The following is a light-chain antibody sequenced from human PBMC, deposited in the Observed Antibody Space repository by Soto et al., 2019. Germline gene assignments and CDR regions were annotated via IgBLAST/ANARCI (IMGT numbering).Light chain of an antibody. CDR1: QSISNW. CDR3: QQSDSYSWP. V-gene: IGKV1-5*03. CDR2: KAS. J-gene: IGKJ1*01. Sequence: DIQMTQSPSTLSASVGDRVTITCRASQSISNWLAWYQRKPGKAPRLLIYKASSLQSGVPSRFSGSGSGTEFTLTISRLQPGDFATYYFQQSDSYSWPFGRGTKVEL.